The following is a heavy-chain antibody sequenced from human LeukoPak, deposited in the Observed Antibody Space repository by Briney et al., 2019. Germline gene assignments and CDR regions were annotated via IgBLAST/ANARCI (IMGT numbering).Heavy chain of an antibody. D-gene: IGHD6-13*01. CDR1: GGSISSYY. V-gene: IGHV4-4*07. Sequence: SETLSLTCTVSGGSISSYYWSWIRQPAGKGLEWIGRIYTSGSTNYNPSLKSQVTMSVDTSKNQFSLKLSSVTAADTAVYYCASDTASGYYYYGMDVWGRGTTVTVSS. CDR2: IYTSGST. CDR3: ASDTASGYYYYGMDV. J-gene: IGHJ6*02.